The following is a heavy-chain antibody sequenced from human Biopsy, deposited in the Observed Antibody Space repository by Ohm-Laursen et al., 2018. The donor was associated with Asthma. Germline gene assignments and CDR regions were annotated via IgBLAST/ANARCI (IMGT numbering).Heavy chain of an antibody. V-gene: IGHV3-30*18. CDR3: AKRRGYSGHDNDY. CDR1: GFAFDSYA. J-gene: IGHJ4*02. D-gene: IGHD5-12*01. Sequence: SLKLSCTASGFAFDSYAMYWVRQSPGKGLEWVAVISYDGNHKFYEDSVKGRFTISRDNSKNTLYLQMNSLRTEDTAVYYCAKRRGYSGHDNDYWGQGTLVIVSS. CDR2: ISYDGNHK.